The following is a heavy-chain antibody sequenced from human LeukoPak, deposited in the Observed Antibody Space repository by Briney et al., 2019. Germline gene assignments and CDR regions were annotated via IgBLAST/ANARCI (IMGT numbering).Heavy chain of an antibody. J-gene: IGHJ3*02. CDR3: ARDRTTHYYGSGTKAADAFDI. V-gene: IGHV4-59*01. D-gene: IGHD3-10*01. CDR2: IYYSGST. Sequence: PETLSLTRTVSGGSISSYYWSWIRQPPGKGLEWIGYIYYSGSTNYNPSLKSRVTISVDTSKNQFSLKLSSVTAADTAVYYCARDRTTHYYGSGTKAADAFDIWGEGTRVSVSS. CDR1: GGSISSYY.